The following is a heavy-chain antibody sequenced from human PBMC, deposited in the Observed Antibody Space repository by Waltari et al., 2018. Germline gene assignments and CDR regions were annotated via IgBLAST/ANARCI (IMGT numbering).Heavy chain of an antibody. Sequence: QLQLQQSGPGLVKPSESLFLSCAVSGDSVSNNYWWSWVRQPPGKGLEWIGQNQGSGKTNYNPSLESRLTVSMETSNNQFSLRVTSPTAADTAVYFCARDRGRGLYLDSWGQGTLVTVS. CDR3: ARDRGRGLYLDS. CDR1: GDSVSNNYW. CDR2: NQGSGKT. D-gene: IGHD1-26*01. J-gene: IGHJ4*02. V-gene: IGHV4-4*02.